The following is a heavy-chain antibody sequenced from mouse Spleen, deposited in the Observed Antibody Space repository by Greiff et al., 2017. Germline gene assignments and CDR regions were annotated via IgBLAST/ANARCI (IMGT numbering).Heavy chain of an antibody. V-gene: IGHV1-9*01. CDR2: ILLRSGNT. CDR1: GKTFTGYW. Sequence: VQGVESGAELMKPGASVKLSCKATGKTFTGYWIEWVKKRPGHGLEWIGEILLRSGNTHYNENFKGKAIITEETSSNTAYIQLSSLTTEDSAVYYCATYFGYGFDYWGQGTTLTVSS. D-gene: IGHD1-2*01. CDR3: ATYFGYGFDY. J-gene: IGHJ2*01.